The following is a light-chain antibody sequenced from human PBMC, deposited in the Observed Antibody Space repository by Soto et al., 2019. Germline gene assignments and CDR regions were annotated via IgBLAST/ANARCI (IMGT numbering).Light chain of an antibody. CDR1: QSISSH. V-gene: IGKV3-11*01. J-gene: IGKJ4*01. Sequence: EIVLTQSPATLSLSPGERATLSCRDSQSISSHLAWYQQKPGQAPRLLIYGASNRATGIPARFSGRGSGTDFTLTISSLEPEDFAVYYCQQRINWPLTFGGGTKVEIK. CDR2: GAS. CDR3: QQRINWPLT.